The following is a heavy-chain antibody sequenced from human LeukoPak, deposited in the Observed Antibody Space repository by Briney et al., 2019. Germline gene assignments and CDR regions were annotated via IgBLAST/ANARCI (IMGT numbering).Heavy chain of an antibody. D-gene: IGHD3-3*01. Sequence: GGSLRLSCAASGFTFDDYAMHWVLQAPGKGLEWVSGISWNSGSIGYADSVKGRFTISRDNAKNSLYLQMNSLRAEDTAVYYCARVSYDFWSGSGMYYFDYWGQGTLVTVSS. J-gene: IGHJ4*02. CDR3: ARVSYDFWSGSGMYYFDY. CDR1: GFTFDDYA. CDR2: ISWNSGSI. V-gene: IGHV3-9*01.